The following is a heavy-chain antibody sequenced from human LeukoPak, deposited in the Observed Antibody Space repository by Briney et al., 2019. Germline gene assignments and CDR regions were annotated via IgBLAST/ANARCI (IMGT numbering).Heavy chain of an antibody. J-gene: IGHJ4*02. CDR3: AKRNSSGYYYFDY. CDR1: GFTFSSYA. CDR2: INGSGGST. D-gene: IGHD3-22*01. Sequence: GGSLTLSRAASGFTFSSYAMSWVRQPPGKGLEWVSGINGSGGSTYYADSVKGGFTISRDNSKNTLYLQMNSLIAEDTAVYYCAKRNSSGYYYFDYWGQGTLVTVSS. V-gene: IGHV3-23*01.